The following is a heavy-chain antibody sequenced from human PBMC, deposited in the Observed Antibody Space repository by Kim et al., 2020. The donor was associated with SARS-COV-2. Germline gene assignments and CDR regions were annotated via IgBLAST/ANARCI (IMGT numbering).Heavy chain of an antibody. J-gene: IGHJ6*02. D-gene: IGHD6-13*01. V-gene: IGHV3-9*01. CDR3: ARAAADYYYYGMDV. Sequence: GGSLRLSCAASGFTFDDYAMHWVRQAPGKGLEWVSGISWNSGSIGYADSVKGRFTISRDNAKNSLYLQMNSLRAEDTALYYCARAAADYYYYGMDVWGQG. CDR1: GFTFDDYA. CDR2: ISWNSGSI.